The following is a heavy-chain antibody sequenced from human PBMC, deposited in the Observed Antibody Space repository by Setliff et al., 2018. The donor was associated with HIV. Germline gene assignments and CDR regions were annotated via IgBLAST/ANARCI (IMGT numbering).Heavy chain of an antibody. CDR3: ARGAPGRSCSGGSCSYFDF. CDR2: LNPTSGNT. CDR1: GYTFTSLD. D-gene: IGHD2-15*01. J-gene: IGHJ4*02. Sequence: ASVKVSCKASGYTFTSLDINWVRQATGQGPEWMGWLNPTSGNTGSAQRFQGRVTMTRNTSISIAYMELSNLRSEDTDVYYCARGAPGRSCSGGSCSYFDFWGQGTLVTVSS. V-gene: IGHV1-8*01.